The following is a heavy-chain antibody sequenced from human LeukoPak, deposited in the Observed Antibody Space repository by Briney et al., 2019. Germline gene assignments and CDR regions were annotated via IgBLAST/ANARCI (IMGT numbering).Heavy chain of an antibody. Sequence: GGSLRLSCAASGLPFSSHWLSWFRQSPGKGLEWVSFIDTSSTTMYYTDSVKGRFTISRDNAKNSLYLQMNSLKVEDTAIYYCARDNWVDCWGQGTLVTVSS. V-gene: IGHV3-48*04. J-gene: IGHJ5*01. CDR1: GLPFSSHW. CDR3: ARDNWVDC. CDR2: IDTSSTTM.